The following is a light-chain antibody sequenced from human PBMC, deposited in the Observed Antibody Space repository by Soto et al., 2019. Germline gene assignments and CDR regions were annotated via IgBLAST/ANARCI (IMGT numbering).Light chain of an antibody. CDR3: HQSSSSPQT. Sequence: DIQMTQSPSSLSASVGDRVTISCRASQTIGRYLNWYQQKPGKAPKLLIYTTSNLQSGVPSRFSGSGSGTDFSLTISSLQPEDFATYYCHQSSSSPQTFGQGTRVEI. CDR2: TTS. V-gene: IGKV1-39*01. CDR1: QTIGRY. J-gene: IGKJ1*01.